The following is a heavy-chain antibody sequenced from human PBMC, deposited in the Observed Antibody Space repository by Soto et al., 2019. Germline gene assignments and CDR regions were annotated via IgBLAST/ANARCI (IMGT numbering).Heavy chain of an antibody. D-gene: IGHD5-12*01. CDR3: AKDLQVASIGGGPFDY. CDR1: GFTFSSYA. Sequence: QSVGSLRFSCAASGFTFSSYAMSWVRQAPGKGLEWVSAISGSGGSTYYADSVKGRFAISRDNSKNTLYLQMNSLRAEDTAVYYCAKDLQVASIGGGPFDYWGQGTLVTVSS. V-gene: IGHV3-23*01. CDR2: ISGSGGST. J-gene: IGHJ4*02.